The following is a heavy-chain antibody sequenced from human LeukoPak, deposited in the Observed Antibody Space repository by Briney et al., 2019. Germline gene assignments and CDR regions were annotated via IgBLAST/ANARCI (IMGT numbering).Heavy chain of an antibody. J-gene: IGHJ4*02. CDR2: IIPIFGTA. CDR1: GGTFSSYA. CDR3: ARGRIAARSASDY. D-gene: IGHD6-6*01. V-gene: IGHV1-69*06. Sequence: WASVKVSCKASGGTFSSYAISWVRQAPGQGLEWMGGIIPIFGTANYAQKFQGRVTITADKSTSTAYMELSSLRSEDTAVYYCARGRIAARSASDYWGQGTLVTVSS.